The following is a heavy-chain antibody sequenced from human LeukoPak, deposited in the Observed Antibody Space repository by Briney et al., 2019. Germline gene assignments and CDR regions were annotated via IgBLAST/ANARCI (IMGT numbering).Heavy chain of an antibody. J-gene: IGHJ3*02. CDR3: AREGYGDYHI. D-gene: IGHD4-17*01. Sequence: PGGSLRLSCAVSVLPFSNHWMTWVRQAPGKGLERVANINQDGGEKYYVDSVKGRFSISRDNAKSSLYLQMNSLRVEDTAMYFCAREGYGDYHIWGQGTIVTVSS. CDR2: INQDGGEK. V-gene: IGHV3-7*01. CDR1: VLPFSNHW.